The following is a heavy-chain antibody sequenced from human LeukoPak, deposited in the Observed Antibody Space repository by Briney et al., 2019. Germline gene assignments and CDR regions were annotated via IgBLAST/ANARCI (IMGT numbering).Heavy chain of an antibody. CDR1: GYSISSGYY. D-gene: IGHD1-26*01. J-gene: IGHJ2*01. CDR3: ARGVVGRNFWYFDL. CDR2: IYHSGST. Sequence: SETLSLTCTVSGYSISSGYYWGWIRQPPGKGLEWIGSIYHSGSTYYNPSLKSRVTVSVDTSKNQFSLKLSSVTAADTAVYYCARGVVGRNFWYFDLWGRGTLVTVSS. V-gene: IGHV4-38-2*02.